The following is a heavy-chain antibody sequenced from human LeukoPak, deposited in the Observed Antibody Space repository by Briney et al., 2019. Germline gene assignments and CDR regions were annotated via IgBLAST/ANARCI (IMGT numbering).Heavy chain of an antibody. CDR1: GFTFSNYA. D-gene: IGHD6-6*01. J-gene: IGHJ4*02. Sequence: GRSLRLSCAASGFTFSNYAMHWVRQAPGKGLEWVAVISYDGSNEYYADSVKGRFTISRDDSKNTLLLQMNSLRAEDTAVYYCARDHPYSSSSLPDYWGQGTLVTVSS. CDR2: ISYDGSNE. CDR3: ARDHPYSSSSLPDY. V-gene: IGHV3-30-3*01.